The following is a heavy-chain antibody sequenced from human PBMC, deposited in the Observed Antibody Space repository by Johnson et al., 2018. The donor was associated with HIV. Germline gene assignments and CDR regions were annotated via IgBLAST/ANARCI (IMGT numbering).Heavy chain of an antibody. D-gene: IGHD2-15*01. CDR2: ISWNSGSV. CDR3: ARDVRMDKAFDI. Sequence: QVQLVESGGGLVKPGGSLRLSCAASGFTFSDYYMSWIRQAPGKGLEWVSGISWNSGSVIYVDSVKGRFTISRDNAKNSLYLQMNRLRAEDTAVYYCARDVRMDKAFDIWGQGTMVTVSS. V-gene: IGHV3-11*05. J-gene: IGHJ3*02. CDR1: GFTFSDYY.